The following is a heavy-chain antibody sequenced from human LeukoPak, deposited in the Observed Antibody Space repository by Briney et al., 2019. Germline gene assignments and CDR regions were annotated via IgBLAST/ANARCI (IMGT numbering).Heavy chain of an antibody. V-gene: IGHV3-21*01. J-gene: IGHJ4*02. CDR3: ARLGPGYYYFDY. CDR1: GFTLSSHS. CDR2: ISSSSSYI. D-gene: IGHD1-26*01. Sequence: GGSLRLSCAASGFTLSSHSMNWVRQAPGKGLEWVSSISSSSSYIYYADSVKGRFTISRDNAKNSLYLQMNSLRAEDTAVYYCARLGPGYYYFDYWGQGTLVTVSS.